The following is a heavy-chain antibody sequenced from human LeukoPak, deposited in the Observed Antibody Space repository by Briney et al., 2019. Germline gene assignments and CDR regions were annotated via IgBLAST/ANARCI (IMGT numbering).Heavy chain of an antibody. J-gene: IGHJ4*02. CDR3: AAQLWFGEFPFDY. D-gene: IGHD3-10*01. CDR1: GGTFSSYA. Sequence: ASVKVSCKASGGTFSSYAISWVRQAPGQGLEWMGGIIPIFGTANYAQKFQGRVTMTEDTSTDTAYMELSSLRSEDTAVYYCAAQLWFGEFPFDYWGQGTLVTVSS. V-gene: IGHV1-69*06. CDR2: IIPIFGTA.